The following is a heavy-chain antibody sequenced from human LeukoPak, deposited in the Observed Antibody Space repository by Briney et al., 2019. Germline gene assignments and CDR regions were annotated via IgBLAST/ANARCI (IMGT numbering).Heavy chain of an antibody. CDR3: AKAPPIAVAGRLYYYYYMDV. J-gene: IGHJ6*03. CDR2: ISGSGANT. Sequence: GGSLRPSRAASGFTFSSYAMSWVGQAPGKGLEWVSSISGSGANTYYADSVKGRFTISRDNSKNTLYLQMNSLRAEDTAVYYCAKAPPIAVAGRLYYYYYMDVWGKGTTVTVSS. CDR1: GFTFSSYA. D-gene: IGHD6-19*01. V-gene: IGHV3-23*01.